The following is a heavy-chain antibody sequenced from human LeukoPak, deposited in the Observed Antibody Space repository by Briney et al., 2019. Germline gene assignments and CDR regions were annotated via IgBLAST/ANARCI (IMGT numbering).Heavy chain of an antibody. CDR3: TKSLPNYYDSSGYSGFDY. V-gene: IGHV3-23*01. CDR1: GFTFSSYA. Sequence: GGSLRLSCAASGFTFSSYAMSWVRQAPGKGLEWVSAISGSGGSTYYADSVKGRFTISRDNSKNTLYLQMNSLRAEDTAVYYCTKSLPNYYDSSGYSGFDYWGQGTLVTVSS. CDR2: ISGSGGST. D-gene: IGHD3-22*01. J-gene: IGHJ4*02.